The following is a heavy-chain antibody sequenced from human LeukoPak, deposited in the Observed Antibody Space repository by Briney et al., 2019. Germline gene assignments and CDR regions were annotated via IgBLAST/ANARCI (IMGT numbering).Heavy chain of an antibody. J-gene: IGHJ6*02. CDR1: GGSISSYY. CDR2: IYYSGST. Sequence: PSETLSLTCTVSGGSISSYYWSWIRQPPGKGLEWIGYIYYSGSTNYNPSLKSRVTISVDTSKNQFSLKLSSVTAADTAVYYCARHVGAPSYYYYGMDVWGQGTTVTVSS. V-gene: IGHV4-59*08. D-gene: IGHD1-26*01. CDR3: ARHVGAPSYYYYGMDV.